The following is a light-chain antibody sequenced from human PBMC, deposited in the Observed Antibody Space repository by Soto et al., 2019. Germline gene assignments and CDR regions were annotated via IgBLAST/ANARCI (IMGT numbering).Light chain of an antibody. CDR1: ESVSSS. Sequence: EVVMTQSPATLSVSPGAPAPLSCRASESVSSSLAWYQQKPGQPPRLLMYGASTRATGVPARFSGSGSGTEFTLTISRLQSEDFAVYYCQHYVNWPLTFGGGTKVDIK. CDR2: GAS. J-gene: IGKJ4*01. CDR3: QHYVNWPLT. V-gene: IGKV3-15*01.